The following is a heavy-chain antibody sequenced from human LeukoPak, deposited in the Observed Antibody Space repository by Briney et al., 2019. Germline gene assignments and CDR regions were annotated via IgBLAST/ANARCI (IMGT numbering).Heavy chain of an antibody. D-gene: IGHD1-26*01. Sequence: SETLSLTCTVSDYSISSGYYWGWIRQSPGKGLEWIGSIYYSGSTYYNPSLKSRVTISVDTSKNQFSLKLSSVTAADTAVYYCARLVGATTNWFDPWGQGTLVTVSS. V-gene: IGHV4-38-2*02. CDR3: ARLVGATTNWFDP. J-gene: IGHJ5*02. CDR1: DYSISSGYY. CDR2: IYYSGST.